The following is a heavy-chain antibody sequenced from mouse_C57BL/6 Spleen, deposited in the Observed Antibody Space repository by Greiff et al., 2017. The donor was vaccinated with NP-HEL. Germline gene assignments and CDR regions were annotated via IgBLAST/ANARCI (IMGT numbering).Heavy chain of an antibody. CDR1: GYSFTGYY. V-gene: IGHV1-42*01. CDR3: ARGVNWYCDV. J-gene: IGHJ1*03. CDR2: INPSTGGT. Sequence: VQLQQSGPELVKPGASVKISCKASGYSFTGYYMNWVKQSPEKSLEWIGEINPSTGGTTYNQKFKAKATLTVDKSSSTAYMQLKSLTSEDSAVYYCARGVNWYCDVWGTGTTVTVSS. D-gene: IGHD2-1*01.